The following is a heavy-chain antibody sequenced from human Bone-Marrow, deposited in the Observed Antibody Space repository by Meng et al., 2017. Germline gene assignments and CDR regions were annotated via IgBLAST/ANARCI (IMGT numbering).Heavy chain of an antibody. J-gene: IGHJ4*01. CDR1: GYTFTAYY. Sequence: ASVQVSCKSSGYTFTAYYIHWLRQAPGQGLEWLGHIKPRSGDTLYAQKFQGRVSMTRDTSISTAYVELSGLTSDDTAVYYCARDEDISADGYLFGDYWGHGTLVTVSS. D-gene: IGHD6-13*01. CDR2: IKPRSGDT. CDR3: ARDEDISADGYLFGDY. V-gene: IGHV1-2*06.